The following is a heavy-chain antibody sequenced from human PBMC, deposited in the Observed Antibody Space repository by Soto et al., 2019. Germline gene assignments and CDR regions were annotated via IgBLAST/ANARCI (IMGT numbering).Heavy chain of an antibody. D-gene: IGHD3-10*01. V-gene: IGHV3-30-3*01. J-gene: IGHJ6*02. CDR1: GFTFGTYA. Sequence: QVRLVESGGGVVQPGRSLRLSCVASGFTFGTYAIHWVRQAPGKGLQWVALISYGGRNTYYADSVKGRFTISRDNSKHTVYLAMNPVPREDTAVYYCARVTRGKIRYYFSGLDVWGQWTAVIVSS. CDR3: ARVTRGKIRYYFSGLDV. CDR2: ISYGGRNT.